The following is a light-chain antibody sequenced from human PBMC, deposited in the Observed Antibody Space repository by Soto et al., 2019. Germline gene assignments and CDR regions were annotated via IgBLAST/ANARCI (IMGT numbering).Light chain of an antibody. V-gene: IGKV3D-15*01. Sequence: LLMTQYPATLSVSRGQGVTLSCRASQSVNRDLAWYQQKPGQAPRLLIYGASTRTTDIPDRFTGRASGTEFTLTISSLQSEDFATYHCPQYNQWPYTFGQGTKVDIK. CDR3: PQYNQWPYT. CDR1: QSVNRD. CDR2: GAS. J-gene: IGKJ2*01.